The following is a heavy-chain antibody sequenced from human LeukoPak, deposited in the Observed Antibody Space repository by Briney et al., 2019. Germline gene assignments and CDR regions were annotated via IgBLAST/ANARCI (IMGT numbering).Heavy chain of an antibody. CDR2: ISIGSSTM. Sequence: GGSLRLSCAASGFTVSSNYMSWVRQAPGKGLEWVSYISIGSSTMYYADSVKGRFTISRDNAKNSLYLQMNSLRAEDTAVYYCAELGITMIGGVWGKGTTVTISS. J-gene: IGHJ6*04. D-gene: IGHD3-10*02. CDR1: GFTVSSNY. CDR3: AELGITMIGGV. V-gene: IGHV3-48*01.